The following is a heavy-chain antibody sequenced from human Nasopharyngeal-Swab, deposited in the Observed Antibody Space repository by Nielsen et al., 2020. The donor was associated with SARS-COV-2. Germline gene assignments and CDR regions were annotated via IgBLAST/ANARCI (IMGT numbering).Heavy chain of an antibody. CDR3: AKLSGGTCCDAFDI. V-gene: IGHV3-53*04. CDR1: GFTVSSNY. CDR2: IYSGGST. D-gene: IGHD2-15*01. Sequence: GESLKISCAASGFTVSSNYMSWVRQAPGKGLEWVSVIYSGGSTYYADSVKGRFTISRHNSKNTLYLQMNSLRAEDTAVYYCAKLSGGTCCDAFDIWGQGTMVTVSS. J-gene: IGHJ3*02.